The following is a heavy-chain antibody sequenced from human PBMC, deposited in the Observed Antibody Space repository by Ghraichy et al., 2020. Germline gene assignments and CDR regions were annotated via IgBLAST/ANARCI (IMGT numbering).Heavy chain of an antibody. CDR1: GFTFSSYA. CDR3: AKDPQGPDCSSTSCPFDP. V-gene: IGHV3-23*01. Sequence: GESLNISCAASGFTFSSYAMSWVRQAPGKGLEWVSAISGSGGSTYYADSVKGRFTISRDNSKNTLYLQMNSLRAEDTAVYYCAKDPQGPDCSSTSCPFDPWGQGTLVTVSS. CDR2: ISGSGGST. J-gene: IGHJ5*02. D-gene: IGHD2-2*01.